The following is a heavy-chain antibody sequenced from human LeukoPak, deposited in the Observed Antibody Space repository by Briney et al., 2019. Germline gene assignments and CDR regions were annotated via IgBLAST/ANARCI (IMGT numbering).Heavy chain of an antibody. D-gene: IGHD6-13*01. CDR3: ARGLGSSRPKTFGPPQYYYYMDV. J-gene: IGHJ6*03. Sequence: PSETLSLTCTVPGGSISSSTYYWGWIRQPPGKGLEWIGEINHSGSTNYNPSLKSRVTISVDTSKNQFSLKLSSVTAADTAVYYCARGLGSSRPKTFGPPQYYYYMDVWGKGTTVTVSS. CDR2: INHSGST. V-gene: IGHV4-39*07. CDR1: GGSISSSTYY.